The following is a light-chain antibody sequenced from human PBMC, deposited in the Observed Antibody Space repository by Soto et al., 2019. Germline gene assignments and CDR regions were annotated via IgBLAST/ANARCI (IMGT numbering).Light chain of an antibody. J-gene: IGKJ1*01. Sequence: DIQMTQSPSSLSASGGDGVTITCQASQDISNYLNWYHQRSGKAPKILINDASNLQRGVPSRFSGSGSGTEFTLTISSLQPDDFATYYCQHYKMYSPWTFGQGTKVDI. CDR1: QDISNY. CDR3: QHYKMYSPWT. CDR2: DAS. V-gene: IGKV1-33*01.